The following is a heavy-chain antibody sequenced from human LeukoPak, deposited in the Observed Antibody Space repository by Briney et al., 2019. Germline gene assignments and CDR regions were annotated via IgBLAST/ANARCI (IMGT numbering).Heavy chain of an antibody. CDR3: ALRYCSGGSCYSGAWFDP. CDR2: IIPIFGIA. D-gene: IGHD2-15*01. CDR1: GGTFSSYA. J-gene: IGHJ5*02. V-gene: IGHV1-69*04. Sequence: ASLNLSCTASGGTFSSYAISWVRQAPGQGLEWMGRIIPIFGIANYAQKFQGRVTFTADKSTSTAYLELSSLRSEDTAVYYCALRYCSGGSCYSGAWFDPWGQGTLVTVSS.